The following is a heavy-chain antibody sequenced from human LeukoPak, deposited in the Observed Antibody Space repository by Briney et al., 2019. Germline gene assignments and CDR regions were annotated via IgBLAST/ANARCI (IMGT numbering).Heavy chain of an antibody. CDR2: IIPIFGTA. D-gene: IGHD5-24*01. J-gene: IGHJ4*02. Sequence: SVKVSCKASGGTFSSYAISWVRQAPGQGLEWMGGIIPIFGTANYAQKFQGRVTMTRDTSTSTVYMELSSLRSEDTAVYYCARETRRVEMATITLDYWGQGTLVTVSS. CDR1: GGTFSSYA. CDR3: ARETRRVEMATITLDY. V-gene: IGHV1-69*05.